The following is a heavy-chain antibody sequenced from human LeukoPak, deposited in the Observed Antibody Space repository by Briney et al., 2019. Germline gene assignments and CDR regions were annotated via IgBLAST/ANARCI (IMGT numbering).Heavy chain of an antibody. J-gene: IGHJ4*01. V-gene: IGHV3-23*01. D-gene: IGHD6-19*01. Sequence: GGSLRLSCAASGFAFSNSAMSWVRQAPGQGLEWVSTLSGSGITTYYADSVKGRFTISRDNSKNTLYLQMNSLRAEDTAVYYCAKGIYSSGWSYFDYWGHGTLVTVSS. CDR1: GFAFSNSA. CDR3: AKGIYSSGWSYFDY. CDR2: LSGSGITT.